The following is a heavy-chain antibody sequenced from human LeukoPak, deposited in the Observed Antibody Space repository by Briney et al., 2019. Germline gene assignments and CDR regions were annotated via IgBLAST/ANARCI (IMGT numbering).Heavy chain of an antibody. CDR1: GYSFAHYA. CDR2: ISTYNGDT. D-gene: IGHD6-19*01. Sequence: ASVEVSCKTSGYSFAHYAISWVRQAPGQGLEWMGWISTYNGDTKYAQKLQGRFTMTSDTSTRTAYMELRSLTSDDTAVYYCARDPSNTSGWYIYFDFWGQGTLVTVSS. J-gene: IGHJ4*02. CDR3: ARDPSNTSGWYIYFDF. V-gene: IGHV1-18*01.